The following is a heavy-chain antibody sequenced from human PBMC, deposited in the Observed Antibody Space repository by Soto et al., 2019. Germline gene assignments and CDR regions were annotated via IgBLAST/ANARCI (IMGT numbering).Heavy chain of an antibody. J-gene: IGHJ4*02. CDR1: GGTFSSYT. Sequence: QVQLVQSGAEVKKPGSAVKVSCKASGGTFSSYTISWVRQAPGQGLEWMGRIIPILGIANYAQKFQGRVTITADKSTSTAYMELSSLRYEDTAVYYCARDNYDILAGYYTPIDYWGQGTLVTVSS. CDR2: IIPILGIA. CDR3: ARDNYDILAGYYTPIDY. D-gene: IGHD3-9*01. V-gene: IGHV1-69*08.